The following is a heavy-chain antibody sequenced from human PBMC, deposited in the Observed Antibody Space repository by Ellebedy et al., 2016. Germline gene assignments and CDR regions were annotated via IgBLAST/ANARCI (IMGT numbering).Heavy chain of an antibody. CDR3: AALGLRLGELSLSTNWYFDL. CDR1: GFTFDDYA. J-gene: IGHJ2*01. V-gene: IGHV3-9*01. Sequence: SLKISCAASGFTFDDYAMHWVRQAPGKGLEWVSGISWNSGSIGYADSVKGRFTISRDNAKNSLYLQMNSLRAEDTALYYCAALGLRLGELSLSTNWYFDLWGRGTLVTVSS. D-gene: IGHD3-16*02. CDR2: ISWNSGSI.